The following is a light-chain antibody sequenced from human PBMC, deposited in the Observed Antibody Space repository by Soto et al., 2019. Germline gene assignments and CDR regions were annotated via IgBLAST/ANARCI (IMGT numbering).Light chain of an antibody. CDR3: QQYGSSPRT. CDR2: GES. CDR1: QSVSSSY. J-gene: IGKJ2*01. V-gene: IGKV3-20*01. Sequence: EIVLTQSPGTLSLSPGERATLSCRASQSVSSSYLAWYKQKPGQAPRLLIYGESSRSTGIPDRFSGSGSGTDFTLSISRLEPEDFAEYYCQQYGSSPRTFGQGTQLEIK.